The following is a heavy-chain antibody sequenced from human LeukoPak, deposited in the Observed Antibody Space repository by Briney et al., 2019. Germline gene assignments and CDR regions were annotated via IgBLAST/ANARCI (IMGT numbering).Heavy chain of an antibody. CDR2: ISYDGSNK. V-gene: IGHV3-30*04. CDR3: ARGGGFYYDSSGYYRYFDY. D-gene: IGHD3-22*01. CDR1: GFTFSSYA. Sequence: PGGSLRLSCAASGFTFSSYAMHWVRQAPGKGLEWVAVISYDGSNKYYADSVKGRFTISRDNSKNTLYLQMNSLRAEDTAVYYCARGGGFYYDSSGYYRYFDYWGQGTLVTVSS. J-gene: IGHJ4*02.